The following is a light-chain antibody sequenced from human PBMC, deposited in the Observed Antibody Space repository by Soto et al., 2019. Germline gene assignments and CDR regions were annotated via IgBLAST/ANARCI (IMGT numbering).Light chain of an antibody. CDR3: SSHTSSNSRV. CDR1: SSDVGGYNS. Sequence: QSALTQPASVSGSPGQSITISCTGSSSDVGGYNSVSWYQQHPGKAPQLMVYDVSSRPSGVSNRFSGSKSGNTASLTICGIQAEDEADDYCSSHTSSNSRVFGPGTKLTVL. V-gene: IGLV2-14*01. J-gene: IGLJ1*01. CDR2: DVS.